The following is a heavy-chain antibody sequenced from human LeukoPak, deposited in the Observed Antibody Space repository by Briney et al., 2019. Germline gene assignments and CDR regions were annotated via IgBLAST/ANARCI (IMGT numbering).Heavy chain of an antibody. CDR3: ARIVGASDY. D-gene: IGHD1-26*01. J-gene: IGHJ4*02. Sequence: SETLSLTCDVSGGSITQTNYWTWVRQPPGKGLEWIGSIYYSGSTYYNPSLKSRVTISVDTSKNQFSLKLSSVTAADTAVYYCARIVGASDYWGQGTLVTVSS. CDR2: IYYSGST. V-gene: IGHV4-39*01. CDR1: GGSITQTNY.